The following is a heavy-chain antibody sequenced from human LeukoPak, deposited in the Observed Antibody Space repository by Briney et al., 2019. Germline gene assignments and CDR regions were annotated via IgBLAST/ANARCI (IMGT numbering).Heavy chain of an antibody. CDR3: ARARWVVAAGAYDY. Sequence: SETLSLTCSVSGGSISGYYWSWIRQPPGKGLEWIGYIYYSGSTNYNPSLKSRVTISVDTSKNQFSLKLSSVTAADTAVYYCARARWVVAAGAYDYWGQGTLVTVSS. V-gene: IGHV4-59*01. J-gene: IGHJ4*02. D-gene: IGHD2-15*01. CDR2: IYYSGST. CDR1: GGSISGYY.